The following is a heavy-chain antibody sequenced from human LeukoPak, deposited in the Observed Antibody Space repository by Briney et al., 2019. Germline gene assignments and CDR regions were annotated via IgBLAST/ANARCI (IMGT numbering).Heavy chain of an antibody. J-gene: IGHJ5*02. CDR3: ARGVLYYDFWSGYYTSSWFDP. V-gene: IGHV4-34*01. CDR1: GGSFSGYY. D-gene: IGHD3-3*01. Sequence: PSETLSLTCAVYGGSFSGYYWSWIRQPPGKGLEWIGEINHSGSTNYNPSLKSRVTISVDTSKNQFSLKLSSVTAADTAVYYCARGVLYYDFWSGYYTSSWFDPWGQGTLVTVSS. CDR2: INHSGST.